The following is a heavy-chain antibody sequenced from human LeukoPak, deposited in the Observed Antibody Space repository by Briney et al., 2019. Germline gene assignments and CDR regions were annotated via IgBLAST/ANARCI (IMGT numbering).Heavy chain of an antibody. CDR1: GFAFSSFA. V-gene: IGHV3-23*01. J-gene: IGHJ6*03. Sequence: GGSLRLSCAASGFAFSSFAMGWVRQSLGKGLEWLSTINGGGNTTFYADSVKGRFTISRDNSKNTLYLHMDSLRPDDTAIYYCTKALHVAVAVADYYYFYMDVWGRGTAVTVSS. CDR3: TKALHVAVAVADYYYFYMDV. CDR2: INGGGNTT. D-gene: IGHD6-19*01.